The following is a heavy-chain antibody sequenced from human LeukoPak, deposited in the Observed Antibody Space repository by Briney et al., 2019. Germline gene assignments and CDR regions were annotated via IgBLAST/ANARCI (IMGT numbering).Heavy chain of an antibody. CDR1: GLTFSSYG. CDR3: TTDEVYYYDSSGYKRIDY. Sequence: PGGSLRLSCAASGLTFSSYGMHWVRQAPGKGLEWVAVISYDGSNKYYADSVKGRFTISRDNSKNTLYLQMNSLKPEDTAVYYCTTDEVYYYDSSGYKRIDYWGQGTLVTVSS. J-gene: IGHJ4*02. D-gene: IGHD3-22*01. CDR2: ISYDGSNK. V-gene: IGHV3-30*03.